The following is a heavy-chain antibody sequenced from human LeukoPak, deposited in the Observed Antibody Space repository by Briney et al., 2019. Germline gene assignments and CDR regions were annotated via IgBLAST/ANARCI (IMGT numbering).Heavy chain of an antibody. D-gene: IGHD5-18*01. CDR1: GGSISSYH. CDR2: IYYNGST. J-gene: IGHJ4*02. V-gene: IGHV4-59*01. Sequence: SETLSLTCTVSGGSISSYHWMWIRQPPGMGLEYIGYIYYNGSTNYNPSLKSRVTISVDTSKNQFSLKLSSVTAADTAVYYCARGRDSYGFLSLNPLDYWGQGTLVTVSS. CDR3: ARGRDSYGFLSLNPLDY.